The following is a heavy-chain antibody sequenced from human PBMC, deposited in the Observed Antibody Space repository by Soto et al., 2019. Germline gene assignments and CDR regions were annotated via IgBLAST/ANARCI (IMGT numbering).Heavy chain of an antibody. CDR3: ARMEGTAIYFFDY. CDR2: ISYNGNT. J-gene: IGHJ4*02. CDR1: SGSINSHY. Sequence: ASETLSLTCTVSSGSINSHYWTWVRQPPGKGLEWIGYISYNGNTNYSPPLKSRVTISIDTSKNQFSLKVNSVTAADTAVYFCARMEGTAIYFFDYWGQGTQVTVSS. V-gene: IGHV4-59*11. D-gene: IGHD3-10*01.